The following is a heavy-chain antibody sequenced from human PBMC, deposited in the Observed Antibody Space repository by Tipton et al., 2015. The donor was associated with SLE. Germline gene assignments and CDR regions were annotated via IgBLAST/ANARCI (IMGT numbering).Heavy chain of an antibody. CDR2: INHSGST. CDR1: GGSFSGYY. J-gene: IGHJ4*02. CDR3: AREGDYYGSGSRDY. V-gene: IGHV4-34*01. D-gene: IGHD3-10*01. Sequence: TLSLTCAVYGGSFSGYYWSWIRQPPGKGLEWIGEINHSGSTNYKPSLKSRVTISVDTSKNQFSLKLSSVTAADTAVYYCAREGDYYGSGSRDYWGQGTLVTVSS.